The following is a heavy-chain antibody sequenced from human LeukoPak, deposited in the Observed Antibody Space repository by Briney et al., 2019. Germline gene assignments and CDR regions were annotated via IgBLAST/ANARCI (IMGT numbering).Heavy chain of an antibody. CDR1: GFTFSSYS. J-gene: IGHJ6*02. D-gene: IGHD3-10*01. Sequence: GGSLRLSCAASGFTFSSYSMNWVRQAPGKGLEWVSYISSSSSTIYYADSVKGRFTISRDNAKNSLYLQMNSLRAEDTAVYYCARDCWFGELKGDYYYYGMDVWGQGTTVTVSS. CDR3: ARDCWFGELKGDYYYYGMDV. CDR2: ISSSSSTI. V-gene: IGHV3-48*01.